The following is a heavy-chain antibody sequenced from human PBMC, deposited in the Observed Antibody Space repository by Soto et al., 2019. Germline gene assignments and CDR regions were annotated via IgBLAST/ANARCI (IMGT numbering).Heavy chain of an antibody. CDR2: IYSGGST. D-gene: IGHD3-22*01. Sequence: GGSLRLSCAASGFPVSSNYMSWVRQAPGKGLEWVSVIYSGGSTYYADSVKGRFTISRDNSKNTLYLQMNSLRAEDTAVYYCARTYDSSGYYPGPVYYYGMDVWGQGTTVTVSS. CDR3: ARTYDSSGYYPGPVYYYGMDV. J-gene: IGHJ6*02. CDR1: GFPVSSNY. V-gene: IGHV3-53*01.